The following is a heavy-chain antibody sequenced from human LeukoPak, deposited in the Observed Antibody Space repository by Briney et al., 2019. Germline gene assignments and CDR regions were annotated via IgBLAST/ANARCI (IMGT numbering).Heavy chain of an antibody. CDR3: ARATALAVPAAHSSYNFYYYLDV. D-gene: IGHD2-21*02. J-gene: IGHJ6*03. V-gene: IGHV3-48*04. Sequence: GGSLRLSCAASGFTFSSYSMNWVRQVPGKGLEWVSYISSSSSSIYYADSVKGRFIISRDNAKNSLYLQMNSLRPEDTAVYYCARATALAVPAAHSSYNFYYYLDVWGRGTMVTVSS. CDR2: ISSSSSSI. CDR1: GFTFSSYS.